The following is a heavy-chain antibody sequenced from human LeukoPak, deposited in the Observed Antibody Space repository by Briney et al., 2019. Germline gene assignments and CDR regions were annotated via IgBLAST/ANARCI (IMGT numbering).Heavy chain of an antibody. CDR3: ARDLRRRGIQLWSPSY. Sequence: ASVKVSCKASGYTFTGYYMHWVRQAPGQGLEWMGWINPNSGGTNYAQKFQGRVTMTRDTSISTAYMELSRLRSDDTAVYYCARDLRRRGIQLWSPSYWGQGTLVTVSS. V-gene: IGHV1-2*02. J-gene: IGHJ4*02. CDR2: INPNSGGT. D-gene: IGHD5-18*01. CDR1: GYTFTGYY.